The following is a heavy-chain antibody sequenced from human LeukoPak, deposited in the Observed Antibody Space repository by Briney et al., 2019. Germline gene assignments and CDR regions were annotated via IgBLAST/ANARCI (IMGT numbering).Heavy chain of an antibody. CDR3: ARTRLFRYADWSEDDFDI. CDR1: GYTFTSYA. D-gene: IGHD3-9*01. J-gene: IGHJ3*02. V-gene: IGHV1-3*01. CDR2: SNVGHGNT. Sequence: GASVTVSCKGSGYTFTSYAMHWVRQAHAQRLEWMGLSNVGHGNTEYSKQFHGRVTITRDTSASTAYMELNSLRSEDTAVYYCARTRLFRYADWSEDDFDIWGQGTMVTVSS.